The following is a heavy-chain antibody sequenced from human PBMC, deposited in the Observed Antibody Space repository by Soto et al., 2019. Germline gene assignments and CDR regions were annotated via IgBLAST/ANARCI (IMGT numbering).Heavy chain of an antibody. CDR2: IIPIFGTA. CDR1: GGTFSSYA. J-gene: IGHJ4*02. Sequence: QVQLVQSGAEVKKPGSSVKVSCKASGGTFSSYAISWVRQAPGQGLEWMGGIIPIFGTADYAQKFQGRGTSTADESPSTSNMELSSLRSEDTAVYYCASHYDSSGYYYRGLDYWGQGTLVTVSS. CDR3: ASHYDSSGYYYRGLDY. V-gene: IGHV1-69*12. D-gene: IGHD3-22*01.